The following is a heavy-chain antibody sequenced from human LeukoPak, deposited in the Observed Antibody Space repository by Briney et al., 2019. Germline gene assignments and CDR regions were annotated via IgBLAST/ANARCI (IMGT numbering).Heavy chain of an antibody. CDR3: ARPCGEPFDY. V-gene: IGHV3-30-3*01. J-gene: IGHJ4*02. CDR2: ISYDGSNK. D-gene: IGHD4-17*01. CDR1: GFTFSSYA. Sequence: PGGSLRLSCAASGFTFSSYAMHWVRQAPGKGLEWVAVISYDGSNKYYADSVKGRFTISRDNSKNTLYLQMNSLRAEDTAVYYCARPCGEPFDYWGQGALVTVSS.